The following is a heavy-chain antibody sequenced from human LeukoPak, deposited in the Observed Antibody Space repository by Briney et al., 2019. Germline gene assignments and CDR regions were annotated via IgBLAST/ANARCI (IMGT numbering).Heavy chain of an antibody. CDR2: ISYDGSNK. CDR1: GFTFSSYA. J-gene: IGHJ3*02. Sequence: GGSLRLSCTASGFTFSSYAMSWVRQAPGKGLEWVAVISYDGSNKYYADSVKGRFTISRDNSKNTLYLQMNSLRAEDTAVYYCAGGAADYRKAFDIWGQGTMVTVSS. V-gene: IGHV3-30-3*01. CDR3: AGGAADYRKAFDI. D-gene: IGHD1-14*01.